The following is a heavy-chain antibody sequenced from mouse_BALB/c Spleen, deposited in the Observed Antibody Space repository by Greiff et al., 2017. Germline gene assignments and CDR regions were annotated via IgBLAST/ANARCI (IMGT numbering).Heavy chain of an antibody. J-gene: IGHJ1*01. V-gene: IGHV3-8*02. CDR2: ISYSGST. CDR1: GDSITSGS. Sequence: EVHLVESGPSLVKPSQTLSLTCSVTGDSITSGSWNWLRTFPGHTLEYMGYISYSGSTYYNPSLKSRISITRDYSKNQYYLQLSSVTTGDTATYYCARSRGVWGAGTTVTVSS. CDR3: ARSRGV.